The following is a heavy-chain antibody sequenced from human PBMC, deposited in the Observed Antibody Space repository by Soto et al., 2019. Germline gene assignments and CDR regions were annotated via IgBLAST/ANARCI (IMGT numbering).Heavy chain of an antibody. J-gene: IGHJ4*02. V-gene: IGHV5-10-1*01. CDR3: ARQIYDSDTGPNFQYYFDS. D-gene: IGHD3-22*01. CDR1: GYSFAGYW. CDR2: IDPSDSQT. Sequence: GESLKISCKGSGYSFAGYWITWVRQRPGRGLEWMGRIDPSDSQTYYSPSFRGHVTISVTKSITTVFLQWSSLRASDTAMYYCARQIYDSDTGPNFQYYFDSWGQGTPVTVSS.